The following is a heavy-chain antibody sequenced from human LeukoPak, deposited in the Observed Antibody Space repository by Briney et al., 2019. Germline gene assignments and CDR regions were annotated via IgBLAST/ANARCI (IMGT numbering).Heavy chain of an antibody. V-gene: IGHV1-69*05. D-gene: IGHD5-24*01. J-gene: IGHJ4*02. CDR2: IIPIFGTA. CDR3: ARVGRDGYVFRY. CDR1: GGTFSSYA. Sequence: SVKVSCKASGGTFSSYAISWVRQAPGQGLEWMGRIIPIFGTANYAQKFQGRVTITTDESTSTAYMELSSLRSEDTAVYYCARVGRDGYVFRYWGQGTLVTVSS.